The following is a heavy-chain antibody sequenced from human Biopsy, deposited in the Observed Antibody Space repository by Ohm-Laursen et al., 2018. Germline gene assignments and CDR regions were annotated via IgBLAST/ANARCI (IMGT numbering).Heavy chain of an antibody. Sequence: SETLSLTCTVSGDSISSYYWSWIRQPPGKGLEWIGYVYYTGSTDYNPSLQSRVTISVDTSKNPFSPRLRSVTPADTAIYYCARDRGYYSDKTVPGYFDLWGRGTLDTVSS. V-gene: IGHV4-59*01. D-gene: IGHD3-22*01. CDR1: GDSISSYY. CDR2: VYYTGST. CDR3: ARDRGYYSDKTVPGYFDL. J-gene: IGHJ2*01.